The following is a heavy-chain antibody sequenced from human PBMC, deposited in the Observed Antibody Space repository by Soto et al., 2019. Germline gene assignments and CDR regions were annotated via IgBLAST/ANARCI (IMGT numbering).Heavy chain of an antibody. CDR2: VSPTGDTV. CDR1: GFRFEQYV. CDR3: LKDASNGSIDD. J-gene: IGHJ4*02. Sequence: VQVVASGGGLVQPGRSLRLSCAVSGFRFEQYVMHWVRQGPGKGLECVSTVSPTGDTVAYADSVEGRFTVSRDNAKTSLYLQMNSLKGDDTAFYYCLKDASNGSIDDWGQGTLVTVSS. D-gene: IGHD2-8*01. V-gene: IGHV3-9*01.